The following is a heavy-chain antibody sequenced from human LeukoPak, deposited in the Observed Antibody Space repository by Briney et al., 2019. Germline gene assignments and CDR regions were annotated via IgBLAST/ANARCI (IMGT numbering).Heavy chain of an antibody. Sequence: SGPTLVNPTQTLTLTCTFSGFSLSTSGMCVSWIRQPPGKALEWLARIDWDDDKYYSTSLKTRLTISKDTSKTKVVLTMTNMDPVDTATYYCARTMYYYDSSGYYTDYWGQGTLVTVSS. CDR2: IDWDDDK. D-gene: IGHD3-22*01. V-gene: IGHV2-70*11. J-gene: IGHJ4*02. CDR3: ARTMYYYDSSGYYTDY. CDR1: GFSLSTSGMC.